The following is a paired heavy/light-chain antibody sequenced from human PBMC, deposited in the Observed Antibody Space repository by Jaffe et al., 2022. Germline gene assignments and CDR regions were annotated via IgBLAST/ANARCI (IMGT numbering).Light chain of an antibody. Sequence: DIQMTQSPSSLSASVGDRVTITCRSSEPISRSLNWYQQTLGTAPKLLIFGASSLESGVPSRFSGSGSGTDFTLTISSLQPEDFAIYYCQQTHTSPMTTFGQGTKVEI. CDR2: GAS. V-gene: IGKV1-39*01. CDR1: EPISRS. J-gene: IGKJ2*01. CDR3: QQTHTSPMTT.
Heavy chain of an antibody. CDR3: ARDKDQWRRRHYFGSGTLSTNAFDI. V-gene: IGHV3-48*01. D-gene: IGHD3-9*01. J-gene: IGHJ3*02. CDR2: ISSSTSSS. CDR1: GFMFSSYH. Sequence: EALLVESGGGLIQPGGSLRLSCVGSGFMFSSYHINWVRQAPGKGLEWLSHISSSTSSSYFADSVKGRFTITRDDAKNSVYLEMNSLRVEDTAMYYCARDKDQWRRRHYFGSGTLSTNAFDIWGLGTLVTVSS.